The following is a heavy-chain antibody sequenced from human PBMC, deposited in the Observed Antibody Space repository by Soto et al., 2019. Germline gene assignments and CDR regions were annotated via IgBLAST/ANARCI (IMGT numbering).Heavy chain of an antibody. J-gene: IGHJ6*02. CDR3: ARDNTVGATLGINYYFYYGMDV. V-gene: IGHV4-34*01. D-gene: IGHD1-26*01. Sequence: SETLSLTCAVYGGSFIGYYWSWMRQPPGKGLEWIGEINHGGSTNYKPSLKSRVTISVDTSKNQFSLKLSSVTAADTAVYYCARDNTVGATLGINYYFYYGMDVWGQGTTVTVSS. CDR1: GGSFIGYY. CDR2: INHGGST.